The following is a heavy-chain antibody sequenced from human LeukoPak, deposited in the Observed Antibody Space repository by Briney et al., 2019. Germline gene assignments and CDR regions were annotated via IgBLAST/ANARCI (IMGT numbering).Heavy chain of an antibody. Sequence: PSETLSLTCTVSGGSISSYYWSWIRQPPGKGLEWIGEIYHSGSTNYNPSLKSRVTISVDKSKNQFSLKLSSVTAADTAVYYCARVRSSGYYYFDYWGQGTLVTVSS. CDR3: ARVRSSGYYYFDY. J-gene: IGHJ4*02. D-gene: IGHD3-22*01. CDR1: GGSISSYY. CDR2: IYHSGST. V-gene: IGHV4-59*12.